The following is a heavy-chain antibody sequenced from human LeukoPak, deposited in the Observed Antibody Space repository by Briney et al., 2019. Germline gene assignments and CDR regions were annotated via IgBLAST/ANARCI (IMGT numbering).Heavy chain of an antibody. Sequence: SETLSLTCTVSGGSISSSYWSWIRQPPGKGLEWIGYINYSGSTNYNPSLKNRVTISVDTSKNQFSLKLSSVTAADTAVYFCARQLRGEAVAGHLQPFDYWGQGTLVTVSS. J-gene: IGHJ4*02. V-gene: IGHV4-59*08. CDR3: ARQLRGEAVAGHLQPFDY. CDR1: GGSISSSY. D-gene: IGHD6-19*01. CDR2: INYSGST.